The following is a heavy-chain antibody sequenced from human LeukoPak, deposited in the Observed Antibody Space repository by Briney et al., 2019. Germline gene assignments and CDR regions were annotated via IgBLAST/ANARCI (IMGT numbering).Heavy chain of an antibody. D-gene: IGHD1-26*01. CDR1: GFTFRSYA. CDR3: ARATDSGSSPFDY. CDR2: IWYDGSNK. Sequence: GGSLRLSCAVSGFTFRSYAMSWVRQAPGKGLEWVAVIWYDGSNKYYADSVKGRFTISRDNSKNTLYLQMNSLRAEDTAVYYCARATDSGSSPFDYWGQGTLVTVSS. J-gene: IGHJ4*02. V-gene: IGHV3-33*08.